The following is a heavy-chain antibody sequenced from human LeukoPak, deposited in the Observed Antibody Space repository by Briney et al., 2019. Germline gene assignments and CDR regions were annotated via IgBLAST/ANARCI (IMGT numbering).Heavy chain of an antibody. CDR1: GYTLTSYG. Sequence: ASVKVSCKASGYTLTSYGISWVRQAPGQGLEWMGWISAYNGNTNYAQKLQGRVTMTTDTSTSTAYMELRSLRSDDTAVYYCARSLDYYYYMDVWGKGTTVTVSS. J-gene: IGHJ6*03. CDR3: ARSLDYYYYMDV. V-gene: IGHV1-18*01. CDR2: ISAYNGNT.